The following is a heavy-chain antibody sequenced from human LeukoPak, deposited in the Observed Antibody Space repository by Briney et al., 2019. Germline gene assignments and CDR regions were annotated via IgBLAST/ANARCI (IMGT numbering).Heavy chain of an antibody. CDR2: IYSGGST. V-gene: IGHV3-53*01. D-gene: IGHD3-9*01. CDR1: GFTVSANY. J-gene: IGHJ4*02. Sequence: GGSLRLSCAASGFTVSANYMNWVRLAPGKGLEWVSVIYSGGSTYYADSVNGRFTISRDHSNNILFLQMSSLRVEDTAVYYCARGVRYGRGYYSDYWGQGTLVTVSS. CDR3: ARGVRYGRGYYSDY.